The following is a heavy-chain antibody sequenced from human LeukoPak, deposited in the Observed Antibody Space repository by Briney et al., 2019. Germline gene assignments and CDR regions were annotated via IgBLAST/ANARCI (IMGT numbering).Heavy chain of an antibody. J-gene: IGHJ3*02. CDR3: ARGGLENGYHSNDGFDI. CDR2: IYYSGST. D-gene: IGHD3-22*01. V-gene: IGHV4-59*01. Sequence: RPSETLSLTCTVSGGSISGYYWSWIRQPPGKGLEWIGYIYYSGSTKYNPSLKSRVTVSVDTSRNQFSLKLSSVTAADTAVYYCARGGLENGYHSNDGFDIWGQGTMVTVSS. CDR1: GGSISGYY.